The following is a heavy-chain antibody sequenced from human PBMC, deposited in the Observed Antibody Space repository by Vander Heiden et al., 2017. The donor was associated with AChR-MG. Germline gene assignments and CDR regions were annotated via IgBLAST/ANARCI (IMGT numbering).Heavy chain of an antibody. V-gene: IGHV3-9*01. J-gene: IGHJ4*02. D-gene: IGHD4-4*01. CDR2: ISWNSVSI. CDR1: GFSFEEYA. CDR3: VKDDSKVIYYFDS. Sequence: EVQLVESGGGLVQPGRSLRLSCEASGFSFEEYAMHWVRQVPGKGLEWVAYISWNSVSILYADSVKGRFTISRDNARNSLHLYMDGLRPEDTAFYYCVKDDSKVIYYFDSWGQGTLVTVSS.